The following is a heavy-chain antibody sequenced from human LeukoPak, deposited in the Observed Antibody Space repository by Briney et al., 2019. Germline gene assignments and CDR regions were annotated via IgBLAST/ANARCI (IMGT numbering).Heavy chain of an antibody. D-gene: IGHD3-22*01. J-gene: IGHJ4*02. V-gene: IGHV5-51*01. CDR3: ARRNWNSGYYLDL. CDR1: GYNFIHYW. Sequence: GESLKISCEASGYNFIHYWIGWVRQVPGKGLEWMGIIYPADSGTKYSPSFHGQVTISADKSISTAYLQLVNLKPSDTAIYYCARRNWNSGYYLDLWGQGTPVTVSS. CDR2: IYPADSGT.